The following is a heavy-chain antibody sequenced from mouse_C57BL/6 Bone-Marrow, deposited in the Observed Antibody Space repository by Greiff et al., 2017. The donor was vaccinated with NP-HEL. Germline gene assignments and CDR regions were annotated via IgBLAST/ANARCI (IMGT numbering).Heavy chain of an antibody. CDR2: ISDGGSYT. Sequence: DVQLQESGGGLVKPGGSLKLSCAASGFTFSSYAMSWVRQTPEKRLEWVATISDGGSYTYYPDNVKGRFTISRDNAKNNLYLQMSHLKSEDTAMYYCARDDGYYWGQGTTLTVSS. CDR3: ARDDGYY. CDR1: GFTFSSYA. J-gene: IGHJ2*01. V-gene: IGHV5-4*01. D-gene: IGHD2-3*01.